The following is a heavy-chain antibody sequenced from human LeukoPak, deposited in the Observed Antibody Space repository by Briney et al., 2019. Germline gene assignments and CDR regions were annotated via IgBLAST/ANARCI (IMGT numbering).Heavy chain of an antibody. D-gene: IGHD2-2*01. V-gene: IGHV3-64*01. J-gene: IGHJ4*02. Sequence: GGSLRLSCAASGFTFSSHAMHWVRQAPGKGLEYVSAISSDGGVTYYANSVKGRFTISRDNSKNTVHLQMGSLRGEDMAVYYCARDPHCGSTSCLSYFDYWGQGTLVTVSS. CDR3: ARDPHCGSTSCLSYFDY. CDR2: ISSDGGVT. CDR1: GFTFSSHA.